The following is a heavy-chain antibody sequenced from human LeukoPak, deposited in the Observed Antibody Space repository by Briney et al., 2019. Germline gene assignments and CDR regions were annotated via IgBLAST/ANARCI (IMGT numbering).Heavy chain of an antibody. CDR1: GYTFTGYY. J-gene: IGHJ5*02. D-gene: IGHD3-10*01. CDR2: INPNSGGT. CDR3: ARDKAAGGEEALHT. V-gene: IGHV1-2*02. Sequence: ASVKVSCKASGYTFTGYYMHWVRQAPGQGLEWMGWINPNSGGTNYAQKFQGRVTMTRDTSISTAYMELSRLRSDDTAVYYCARDKAAGGEEALHTWGQGTLVTVSS.